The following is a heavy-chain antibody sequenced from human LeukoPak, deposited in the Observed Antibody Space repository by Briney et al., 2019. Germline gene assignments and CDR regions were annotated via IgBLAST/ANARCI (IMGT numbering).Heavy chain of an antibody. CDR2: IYSGGTT. CDR1: GFTVSSNY. D-gene: IGHD5-18*01. J-gene: IGHJ4*02. CDR3: ARVDTAMDLDY. V-gene: IGHV3-66*01. Sequence: GGSLRLSCAASGFTVSSNYMSWVRQAPGKGLEWVSVIYSGGTTYYADSVKGRFTISRDNSNNTLYLQMNSLRAEDTAVYYCARVDTAMDLDYWGQGTLVTVSS.